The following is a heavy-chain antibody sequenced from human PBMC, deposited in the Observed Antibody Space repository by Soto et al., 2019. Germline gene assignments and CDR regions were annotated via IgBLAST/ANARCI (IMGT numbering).Heavy chain of an antibody. V-gene: IGHV4-59*01. CDR1: GGSLIDDY. Sequence: QVQLQESGPGLVKPLETVSLTCTVSGGSLIDDYWNWIRQPPGKGLEWIGYVYSSGSTNYNPSLNSRVTISVDRSTTQFSLKLSCVTAAHTDVYYCARGNDWKRSTFTISGHGTMVVVSS. D-gene: IGHD2-21*01. J-gene: IGHJ3*02. CDR2: VYSSGST. CDR3: ARGNDWKRSTFTI.